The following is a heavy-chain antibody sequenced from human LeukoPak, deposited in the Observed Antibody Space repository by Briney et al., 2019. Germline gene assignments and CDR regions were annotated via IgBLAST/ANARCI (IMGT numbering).Heavy chain of an antibody. J-gene: IGHJ6*02. CDR2: FDPEDGDT. Sequence: ASVKVSCKVSGYTLTELSMHWVRQAPGKGLEWMGGFDPEDGDTIYAQKFQGRVTMTEDTSTDTAYVELSSLRSEDTAVYYCATAAHSGYDMDGMDVWGQGTTVTVSS. CDR3: ATAAHSGYDMDGMDV. CDR1: GYTLTELS. D-gene: IGHD5-12*01. V-gene: IGHV1-24*01.